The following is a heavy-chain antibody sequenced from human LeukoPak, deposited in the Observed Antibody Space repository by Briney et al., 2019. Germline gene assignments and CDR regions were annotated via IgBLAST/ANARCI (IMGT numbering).Heavy chain of an antibody. V-gene: IGHV1-69*04. J-gene: IGHJ6*04. CDR2: IIPILGIA. CDR3: ATDIVVVPAAIYYGMDV. CDR1: GGTFSSYA. D-gene: IGHD2-2*01. Sequence: ASVKVSCKASGGTFSSYAISWVRQAPGQGLEWMGRIIPILGIANYAQKFQGRVTITADKSTSTAYMELSSLRSEDTAVYYCATDIVVVPAAIYYGMDVWGKGTTVTVSS.